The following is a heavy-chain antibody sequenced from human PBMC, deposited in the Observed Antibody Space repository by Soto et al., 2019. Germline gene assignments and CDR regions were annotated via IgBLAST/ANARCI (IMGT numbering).Heavy chain of an antibody. CDR1: GGSISPYY. CDR3: ARGGMVIIPTATAFDY. V-gene: IGHV4-4*07. CDR2: IYASGSS. J-gene: IGHJ4*02. Sequence: SETLSLTCSVSGGSISPYYWSWIRQPAGKGLEWIGRIYASGSSNYNPSLKSRVTMSVATSKNQFSLKLTSVTAADTATYYCARGGMVIIPTATAFDYWGQGTLVTVSS. D-gene: IGHD1-1*01.